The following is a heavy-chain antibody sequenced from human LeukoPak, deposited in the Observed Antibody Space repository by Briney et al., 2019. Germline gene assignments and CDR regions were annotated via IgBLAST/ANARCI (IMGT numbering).Heavy chain of an antibody. CDR2: ISGSGGST. D-gene: IGHD3-22*01. CDR1: GFTFSSYA. J-gene: IGHJ3*02. CDR3: AKDMGITMIVVVSTVDAFDI. Sequence: GGSLRLSCAASGFTFSSYAMSWVRQAPGKGLEWVSAISGSGGSTYYADSVKGRFTISRDNSKNTLYLQMNSLRAEDTAVYYCAKDMGITMIVVVSTVDAFDIWGQGTMVTVSS. V-gene: IGHV3-23*01.